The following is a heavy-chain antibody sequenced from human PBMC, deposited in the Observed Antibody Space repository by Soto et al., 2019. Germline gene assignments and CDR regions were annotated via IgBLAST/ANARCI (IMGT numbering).Heavy chain of an antibody. CDR2: IYSGGST. CDR1: GFTVSSNY. J-gene: IGHJ5*02. CDR3: ARGFNYDFWSGYYTPNWSDP. Sequence: PGGSLRLSCAASGFTVSSNYMSWVRQAPGKGLEWVSVIYSGGSTYYADSVKGRFTISRDNSKNTLYLQMNSLRAEDTAVYYCARGFNYDFWSGYYTPNWSDPWGQGTLVTVSS. V-gene: IGHV3-66*01. D-gene: IGHD3-3*01.